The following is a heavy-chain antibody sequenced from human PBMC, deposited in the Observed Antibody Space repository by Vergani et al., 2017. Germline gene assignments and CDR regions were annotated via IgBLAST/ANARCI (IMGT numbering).Heavy chain of an antibody. V-gene: IGHV4-31*03. Sequence: QVQLQESGPGLVKPSQTLSLTCSVSGDSISSGVYYWNWIRQHPGKGLEWIGYIYSTGRTYHNPSLRRRINMSVDTSKNQFSLKLNSVTAADTAMYYCARMGGYDEGDAFRIGYFDSWGPGILVTVSS. CDR3: ARMGGYDEGDAFRIGYFDS. D-gene: IGHD3-22*01. J-gene: IGHJ4*02. CDR1: GDSISSGVYY. CDR2: IYSTGRT.